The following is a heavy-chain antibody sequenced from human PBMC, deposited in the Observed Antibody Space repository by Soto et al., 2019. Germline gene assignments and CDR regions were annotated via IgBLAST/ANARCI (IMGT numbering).Heavy chain of an antibody. CDR3: ARGVVTRDDAFDI. CDR2: IYYSGST. V-gene: IGHV4-31*03. Sequence: PSXTLSLTCTVSGGSISSGGYYWSWIRQHPGKVREWIGYIYYSGSTYYNPSLKSRVTISVDTSKNQFSLKLSSVTAADTAVYYCARGVVTRDDAFDIWGQGTMVTVSS. CDR1: GGSISSGGYY. D-gene: IGHD3-3*01. J-gene: IGHJ3*02.